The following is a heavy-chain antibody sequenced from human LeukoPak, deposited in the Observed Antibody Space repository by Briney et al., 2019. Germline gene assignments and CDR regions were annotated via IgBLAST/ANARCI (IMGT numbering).Heavy chain of an antibody. CDR2: INPNSGGT. CDR1: GYTFTGYY. Sequence: ASVKVSCKASGYTFTGYYMHWVRQAPGQGLEWMGWINPNSGGTNYAQKFQGRVTMTRDTSISTAYMELSRLRSDDTAVYYCARRLWGEYYFDYWGQGTLVTVSS. J-gene: IGHJ4*02. CDR3: ARRLWGEYYFDY. V-gene: IGHV1-2*02. D-gene: IGHD3-16*01.